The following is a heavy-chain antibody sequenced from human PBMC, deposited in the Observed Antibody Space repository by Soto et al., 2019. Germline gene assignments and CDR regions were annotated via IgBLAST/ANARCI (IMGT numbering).Heavy chain of an antibody. J-gene: IGHJ3*02. CDR3: AKDWEYCGGDCYAQGDAFDI. D-gene: IGHD2-21*01. CDR2: ISYDGSNK. V-gene: IGHV3-30*18. CDR1: GFTFSSYG. Sequence: QVQLVESGGGVVQPGRSLRLSCAASGFTFSSYGMHWVRQAPGKGLEWVAVISYDGSNKYYADSVKGRFTISRDNSKNTLYLQMNCLRAEDTAVYYCAKDWEYCGGDCYAQGDAFDIWGQGTMVTVSS.